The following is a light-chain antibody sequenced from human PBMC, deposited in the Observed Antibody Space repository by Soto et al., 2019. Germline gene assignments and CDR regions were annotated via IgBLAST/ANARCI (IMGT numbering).Light chain of an antibody. J-gene: IGKJ4*01. V-gene: IGKV3-20*01. Sequence: EIVLTQSPGTLSLSPGERATLSCRASQSFSSSYLAWYQQKPGQAPRLLIYGASSRATGIPDRFSGSGSGTDFTLTISRLEPEDFAVYSCQQYDSSPLTFGGGTKVEIK. CDR3: QQYDSSPLT. CDR2: GAS. CDR1: QSFSSSY.